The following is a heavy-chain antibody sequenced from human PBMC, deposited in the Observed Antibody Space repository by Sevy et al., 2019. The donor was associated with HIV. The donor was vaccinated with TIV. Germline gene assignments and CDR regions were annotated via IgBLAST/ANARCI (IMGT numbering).Heavy chain of an antibody. D-gene: IGHD2-21*01. CDR2: IKQDGSER. CDR1: GFTFSNFW. J-gene: IGHJ3*02. CDR3: ARARGVVGFDI. Sequence: GGSLRLSCAISGFTFSNFWMTWVRHVPGKGLEWVPSIKQDGSERYYVESVKGRFTISRDNAKNSLYLQMNSLRAEDTAVYHCARARGVVGFDIWGQGTVVTVSS. V-gene: IGHV3-7*01.